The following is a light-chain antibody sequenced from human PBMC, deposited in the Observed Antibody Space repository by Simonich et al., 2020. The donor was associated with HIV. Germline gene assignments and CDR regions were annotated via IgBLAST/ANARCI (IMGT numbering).Light chain of an antibody. Sequence: QSALTQPASVSGSPGQSITISCTGTRSDVGGYNYVSWYQKHPGKAPKLMIYDVTKRHSGVSNLISGSKSGNTASLTISGLQAEDEADYYCNSYTSSSTWVFGGGTKLTVL. V-gene: IGLV2-14*01. J-gene: IGLJ3*02. CDR3: NSYTSSSTWV. CDR1: RSDVGGYNY. CDR2: DVT.